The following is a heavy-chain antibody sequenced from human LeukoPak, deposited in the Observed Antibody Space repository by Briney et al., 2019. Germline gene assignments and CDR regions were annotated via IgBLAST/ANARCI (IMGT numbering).Heavy chain of an antibody. CDR2: ISYDGSNK. CDR3: AKSNTIFGVDFNY. J-gene: IGHJ4*02. V-gene: IGHV3-30-3*02. D-gene: IGHD3-3*01. Sequence: PGGSLRLSCAASGFTFSSYAMHWVRQAPGKGLEWVAVISYDGSNKYHADSVKGRFTTSRDNSKNILYLQMNSLRAEDTAVYYCAKSNTIFGVDFNYGGQGTLATASS. CDR1: GFTFSSYA.